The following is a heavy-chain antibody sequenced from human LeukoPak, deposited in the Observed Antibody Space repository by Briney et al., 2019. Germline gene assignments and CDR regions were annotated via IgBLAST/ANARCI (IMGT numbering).Heavy chain of an antibody. J-gene: IGHJ4*02. CDR2: LFDSVNT. CDR3: ATIKRGSIFGYFDF. D-gene: IGHD5-18*01. V-gene: IGHV4-59*11. Sequence: SETLSLTCTVSGGSISSHYWSWTRQPPGKGLEWIAYLFDSVNTKDNPSLQSRLTLSADTSKNQFSLRLSSVTAADTAVYYCATIKRGSIFGYFDFWGQGIKVTVSS. CDR1: GGSISSHY.